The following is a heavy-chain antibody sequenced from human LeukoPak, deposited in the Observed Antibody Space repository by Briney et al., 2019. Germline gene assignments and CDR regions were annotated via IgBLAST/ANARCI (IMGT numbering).Heavy chain of an antibody. D-gene: IGHD2-21*01. J-gene: IGHJ4*02. Sequence: GGSLRLSCAASGFSSSVSAMSWVRQAPGKGPEWVSSISGSSGSIYYAESVRGRFTISRDNSKNMLYLQMNSLRAEDTALYYCAYDKKAYVFGLFVFWGQGTLVTVSS. CDR1: GFSSSVSA. V-gene: IGHV3-23*01. CDR2: ISGSSGSI. CDR3: AYDKKAYVFGLFVF.